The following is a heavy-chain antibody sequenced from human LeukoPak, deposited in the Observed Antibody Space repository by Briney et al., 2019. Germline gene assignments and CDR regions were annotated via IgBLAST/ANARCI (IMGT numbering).Heavy chain of an antibody. Sequence: ASVKVSCKASGYTFTGYYMHWVRQAPGQGLEWMGWINPNSGGTNYAQKFQGRVTMTRDTSISTAYMELSRLRSDDTAVYHCARDQGTATSHAFDYWGQGTLVTVSS. CDR1: GYTFTGYY. V-gene: IGHV1-2*02. CDR3: ARDQGTATSHAFDY. CDR2: INPNSGGT. D-gene: IGHD5-18*01. J-gene: IGHJ4*02.